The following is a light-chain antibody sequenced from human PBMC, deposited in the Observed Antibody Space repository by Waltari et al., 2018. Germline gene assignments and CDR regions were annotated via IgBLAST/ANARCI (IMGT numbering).Light chain of an antibody. J-gene: IGLJ2*01. V-gene: IGLV1-40*01. CDR3: QSYDSSLSGVI. Sequence: QSVLTQPPSVSGAPGQRITISCTGTSSNIGAGYDVHWYLQLPGTAPKLLILGNNNRPSGVPDRFSASKSDTSASLAITGLQAEDEADYYGQSYDSSLSGVIFGGGTKLTVL. CDR2: GNN. CDR1: SSNIGAGYD.